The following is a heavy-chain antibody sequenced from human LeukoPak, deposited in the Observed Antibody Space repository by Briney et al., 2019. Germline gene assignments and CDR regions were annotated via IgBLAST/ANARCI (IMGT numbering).Heavy chain of an antibody. D-gene: IGHD4-17*01. J-gene: IGHJ3*02. CDR3: ARDKVLGTSVTTSGAFDI. Sequence: PSQTLSLTCTVSGYSISRGYYWGWIRQSPGKGLEWIGSIYHSGTTYYNPSLKSRVTISVDTSKNQFALKLTSVTAADTAVYYCARDKVLGTSVTTSGAFDIWGQGTMVTVSS. V-gene: IGHV4-38-2*02. CDR2: IYHSGTT. CDR1: GYSISRGYY.